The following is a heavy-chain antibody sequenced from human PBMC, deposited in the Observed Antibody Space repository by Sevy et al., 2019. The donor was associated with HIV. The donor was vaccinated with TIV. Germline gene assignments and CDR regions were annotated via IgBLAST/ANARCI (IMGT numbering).Heavy chain of an antibody. V-gene: IGHV3-7*01. Sequence: GGSLRLSCAASGFTFSNYWMSWVRQAPGKGLEWVANIKQDGSEKYYVDSVKGRFTISRDNAKNSLYLQMNSLRAEDTAVYYCARDTDSSGYWNFDYWGQGTLVTVSS. J-gene: IGHJ4*02. CDR2: IKQDGSEK. CDR3: ARDTDSSGYWNFDY. CDR1: GFTFSNYW. D-gene: IGHD3-22*01.